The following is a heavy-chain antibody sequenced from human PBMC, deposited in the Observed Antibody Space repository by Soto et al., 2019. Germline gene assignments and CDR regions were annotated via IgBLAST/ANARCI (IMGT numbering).Heavy chain of an antibody. J-gene: IGHJ6*02. V-gene: IGHV4-61*01. Sequence: PSETLSLTCTVSGGSVSSGSYYWSWIRQPPGKGLGWIGYIYYSGSTNYNPSLKSRVTISVDTSKNQFSLKLSSVTAADTAVYYCARDSPIAVAGTYYGMDVWGQGTTVTVSS. CDR2: IYYSGST. D-gene: IGHD6-19*01. CDR3: ARDSPIAVAGTYYGMDV. CDR1: GGSVSSGSYY.